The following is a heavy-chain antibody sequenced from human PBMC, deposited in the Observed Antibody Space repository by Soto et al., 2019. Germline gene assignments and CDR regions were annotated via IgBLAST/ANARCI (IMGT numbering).Heavy chain of an antibody. Sequence: GGSLRLSCAASGFTFSSYAMTWVRQAPGKGLEWVSAISGSGGSTYYADSVKGRFTISRDNSKNTLYLQMNSLRAEDTAVYYCAKDHRPGDAFDIWGQGTMVTVSS. CDR1: GFTFSSYA. CDR3: AKDHRPGDAFDI. V-gene: IGHV3-23*01. J-gene: IGHJ3*02. CDR2: ISGSGGST.